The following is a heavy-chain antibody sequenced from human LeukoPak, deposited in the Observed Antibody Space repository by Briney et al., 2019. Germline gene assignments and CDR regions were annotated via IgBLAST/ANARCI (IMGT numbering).Heavy chain of an antibody. Sequence: GGSLRLSCVASGFTFINYNINWVRQAPGKGLEWVSSISSSFSYIYYADSVKGRFTVSRDNAKNSQYLQMNSLTVADTAVYYCARDRIAAAGLDYWGQGTLVTVSS. D-gene: IGHD6-13*01. J-gene: IGHJ4*02. CDR2: ISSSFSYI. CDR3: ARDRIAAAGLDY. CDR1: GFTFINYN. V-gene: IGHV3-21*01.